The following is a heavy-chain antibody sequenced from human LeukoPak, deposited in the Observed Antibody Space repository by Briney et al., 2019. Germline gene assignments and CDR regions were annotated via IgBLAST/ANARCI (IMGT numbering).Heavy chain of an antibody. CDR3: AKEFAPSVTACHHY. V-gene: IGHV3-23*01. CDR1: GFTFSGHA. J-gene: IGHJ4*02. CDR2: VSGSGGSP. D-gene: IGHD2-21*02. Sequence: GGSLRLSCAGSGFTFSGHAMSWVRQAPGKGLEWVSAVSGSGGSPYYADSVKGRFIISRDNSKNTLYLQMNRLRADDTAVYYCAKEFAPSVTACHHYWGQGTLVTVSS.